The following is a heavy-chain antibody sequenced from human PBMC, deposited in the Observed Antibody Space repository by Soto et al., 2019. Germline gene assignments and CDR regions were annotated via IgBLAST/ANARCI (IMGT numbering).Heavy chain of an antibody. CDR2: INPNSGGT. D-gene: IGHD3-22*01. V-gene: IGHV1-2*02. CDR1: GYTFTGYY. Sequence: ASVKVSCKASGYTFTGYYMHWVRQAPGQGLEWMGWINPNSGGTNYAQKFQGRVTMTRDTSISTAYMELSSLRSEDTAVYYCASCRGYYNYFDYWGQGTLVTVSS. J-gene: IGHJ4*02. CDR3: ASCRGYYNYFDY.